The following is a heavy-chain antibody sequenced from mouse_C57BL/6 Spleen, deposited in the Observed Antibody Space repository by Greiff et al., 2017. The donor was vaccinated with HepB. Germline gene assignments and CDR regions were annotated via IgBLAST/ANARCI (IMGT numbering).Heavy chain of an antibody. J-gene: IGHJ4*01. CDR3: ARDHYYYGSSYAMDY. CDR1: GFTFSSYA. Sequence: DVHLVESGGGLVKPGGSLKLSCAASGFTFSSYALSWVRQTPEKRLEWVATISDGGSYTYYPDNVKGRFTISRDNAKNNLYLQMSHLKSEDTAMYYCARDHYYYGSSYAMDYWGQGTSVTVSS. D-gene: IGHD1-1*01. V-gene: IGHV5-4*01. CDR2: ISDGGSYT.